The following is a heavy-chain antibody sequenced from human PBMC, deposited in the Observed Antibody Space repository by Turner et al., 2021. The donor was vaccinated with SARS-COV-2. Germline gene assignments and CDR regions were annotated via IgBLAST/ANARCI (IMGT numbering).Heavy chain of an antibody. CDR2: INPNTGAT. Sequence: VQLVRSGTQVWRPGASVKVSCRASGYRFTGYYIHWVRQAPGQGLEWMGWINPNTGATNYAQKSQGRVTLTRDTSIRTVYMELTRLRADDTAVYYCAKDSGAVDGAFDFWGQGSLVAVSS. D-gene: IGHD3-10*01. J-gene: IGHJ4*02. CDR3: AKDSGAVDGAFDF. V-gene: IGHV1-2*02. CDR1: GYRFTGYY.